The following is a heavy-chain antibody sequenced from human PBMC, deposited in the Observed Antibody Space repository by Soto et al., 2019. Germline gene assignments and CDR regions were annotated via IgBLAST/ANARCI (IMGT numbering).Heavy chain of an antibody. D-gene: IGHD3-10*01. Sequence: SETLSLTCTVSGGSISSSNYYWGWIRQPPGKGLEWIGNIFYTGNTYYNTSLKSRVTISVDTSKNQISLKLSSMTAADTAVYYCARFGDYIDYWGQGTLVTVS. CDR3: ARFGDYIDY. V-gene: IGHV4-39*01. J-gene: IGHJ4*02. CDR2: IFYTGNT. CDR1: GGSISSSNYY.